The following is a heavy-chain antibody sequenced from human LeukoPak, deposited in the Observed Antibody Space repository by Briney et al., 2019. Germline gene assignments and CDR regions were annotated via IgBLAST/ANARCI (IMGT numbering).Heavy chain of an antibody. Sequence: GASGKVSCKAAGGTFSSYAISWVRQAPGRGLEWMGRIIPIFGTANYAQTFHRRGTITTSESTSTGYMELSMLRSEDSAGDSCTTAPARIAGRPESWKPLDYWGQGTLVTVSS. D-gene: IGHD6-6*01. CDR3: TTAPARIAGRPESWKPLDY. CDR1: GGTFSSYA. V-gene: IGHV1-69*05. J-gene: IGHJ4*02. CDR2: IIPIFGTA.